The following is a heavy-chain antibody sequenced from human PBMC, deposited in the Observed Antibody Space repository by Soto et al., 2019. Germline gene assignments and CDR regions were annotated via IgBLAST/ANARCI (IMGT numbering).Heavy chain of an antibody. J-gene: IGHJ3*01. V-gene: IGHV1-69*01. CDR1: GGTSSSYA. CDR3: ARARTIMVRGVIITGYAFDV. D-gene: IGHD3-10*01. CDR2: IIPIFGTA. Sequence: QVQLVQSGAEVKKPGSSVKVSCKASGGTSSSYAFSWVRQAPGQGLEWMGGIIPIFGTANYAQKFQGRLTITAGESTSTAYMELRSLRAEDTAVYYCARARTIMVRGVIITGYAFDVWGQGTMVTVSS.